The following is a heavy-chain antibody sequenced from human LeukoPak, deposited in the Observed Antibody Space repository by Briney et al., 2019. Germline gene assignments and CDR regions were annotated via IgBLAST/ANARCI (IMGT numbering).Heavy chain of an antibody. Sequence: SETLSLTCTVSGGSVSSSSYYWTWIRQPPGKGLEWIGYISYSGSTSYSPSLKSRVTISVDTSTKQFSLNLSSVTAADTAVYYCAREGYTSGSVAFDIWGQGTMVTVSS. CDR3: AREGYTSGSVAFDI. V-gene: IGHV4-61*01. CDR1: GGSVSSSSYY. D-gene: IGHD6-19*01. J-gene: IGHJ3*02. CDR2: ISYSGST.